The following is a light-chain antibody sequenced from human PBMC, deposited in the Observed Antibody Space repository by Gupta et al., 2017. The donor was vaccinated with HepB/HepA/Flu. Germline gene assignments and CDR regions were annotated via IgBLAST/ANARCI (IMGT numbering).Light chain of an antibody. CDR1: SSNIGAGFD. CDR3: QSFDNSLSVVV. CDR2: VNV. Sequence: SVLTQPPSVSWTRGQRVTLPSPASSSNIGAGFDFHWYQHLPGTAPRLRIYVNVNRPSGVPDRFSGSKSGTSASLAITGLQAEDEADYYCQSFDNSLSVVVFGGGTKLTVL. V-gene: IGLV1-40*01. J-gene: IGLJ2*01.